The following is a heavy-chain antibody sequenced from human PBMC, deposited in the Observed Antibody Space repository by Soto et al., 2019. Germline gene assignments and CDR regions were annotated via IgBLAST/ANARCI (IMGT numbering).Heavy chain of an antibody. CDR3: ARYRREAVAGYTLDY. J-gene: IGHJ4*02. D-gene: IGHD6-13*01. V-gene: IGHV4-59*01. Sequence: PSETLSLTCTVSGGSISSNYWTWIRQPPGKGLEWIGYVYNSGSTNYSPSLKSRVTISEDTSRSQFSLKVNSMTAADTAVYYCARYRREAVAGYTLDYWGQGILVTVSS. CDR2: VYNSGST. CDR1: GGSISSNY.